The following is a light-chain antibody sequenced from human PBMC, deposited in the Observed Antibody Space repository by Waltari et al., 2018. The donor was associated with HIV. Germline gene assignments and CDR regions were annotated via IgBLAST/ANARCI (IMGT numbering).Light chain of an antibody. CDR2: GAS. Sequence: EIVMTQSPATLSVSPGERATVSCRASQSIGSNLAWYQQKPGHAPRILIHGASTRATGNPARFSGSGSGTEFTLTISSLQSEDFAVYYCQQYNNWPITFGQGTRLEIK. J-gene: IGKJ5*01. CDR1: QSIGSN. V-gene: IGKV3-15*01. CDR3: QQYNNWPIT.